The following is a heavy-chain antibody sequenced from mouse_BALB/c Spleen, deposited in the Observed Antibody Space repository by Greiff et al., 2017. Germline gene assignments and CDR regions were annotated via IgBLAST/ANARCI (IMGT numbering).Heavy chain of an antibody. J-gene: IGHJ2*01. CDR2: IYPGSGST. CDR1: GYTFTSYW. CDR3: TTGIITTVPDYFDY. V-gene: IGHV1S22*01. Sequence: LQQPGSELLRPGASVKLSCKASGYTFTSYWMHWVKQRHGQGLEWIGNIYPGSGSTNYDEKFKSKGTLTVDTSSSTAYMHLSSLTSEDSAVYYCTTGIITTVPDYFDYWGQGTTLTASS. D-gene: IGHD1-1*01.